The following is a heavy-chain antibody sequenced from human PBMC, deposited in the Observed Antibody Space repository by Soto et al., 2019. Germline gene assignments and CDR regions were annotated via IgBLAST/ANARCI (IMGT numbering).Heavy chain of an antibody. V-gene: IGHV4-59*08. Sequence: QVQLQESGPGLVKPSETLSLTCTVSGGSISSYYWSWIRQPPGKGLEWIGYIYYSGSTNYNPSLKSRVTISVDTSKNQFSLKMSSVTAADTAVYYCATAVATDPDAFDIWGQGTMVTLSS. J-gene: IGHJ3*02. CDR1: GGSISSYY. CDR3: ATAVATDPDAFDI. CDR2: IYYSGST. D-gene: IGHD5-12*01.